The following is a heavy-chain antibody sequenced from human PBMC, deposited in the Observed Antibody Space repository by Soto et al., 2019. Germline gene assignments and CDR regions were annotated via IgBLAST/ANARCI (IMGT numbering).Heavy chain of an antibody. D-gene: IGHD3-3*01. V-gene: IGHV4-39*01. CDR3: ARQSGLRGAPGGAWFDP. Sequence: QLQLQESGPGLVKPSETLSLTCTVSGGSISSSSYYWGWIRQPPGKGLEWIGSIYYSGSTYYNPSLKSRVTISVDTSKNQFSLKLSSVTAADTAVYYCARQSGLRGAPGGAWFDPWGQGTLVTVSS. CDR1: GGSISSSSYY. CDR2: IYYSGST. J-gene: IGHJ5*02.